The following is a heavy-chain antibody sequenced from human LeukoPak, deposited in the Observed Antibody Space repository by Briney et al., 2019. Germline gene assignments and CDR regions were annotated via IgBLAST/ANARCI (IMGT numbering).Heavy chain of an antibody. J-gene: IGHJ3*02. D-gene: IGHD3-3*02. CDR3: ARHFSGAFDI. V-gene: IGHV4-4*09. CDR2: IYTSGST. CDR1: GGSISSYY. Sequence: SEILSLTCTVSGGSISSYYWSWIRQPPGKGLEWIGYIYTSGSTNYNPSLKSRVTISVDTSKNQFSLKLSSVTAADTAVYYCARHFSGAFDIWGQGTMVTVSS.